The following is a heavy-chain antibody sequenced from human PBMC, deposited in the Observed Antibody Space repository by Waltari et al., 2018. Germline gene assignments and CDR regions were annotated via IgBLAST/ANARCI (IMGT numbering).Heavy chain of an antibody. D-gene: IGHD3-3*01. CDR1: GFTFSSYG. CDR3: AKDPQGWTGRDDAFDI. CDR2: IRYDGSNK. V-gene: IGHV3-30*02. J-gene: IGHJ3*02. Sequence: QVQLVESGGGVVQPGGSLRLSCAASGFTFSSYGMHWVRQAPGKGLEWVAFIRYDGSNKYYADSVKGRFTISRDNSKNTLYLQMNSLRAEDTAVYYCAKDPQGWTGRDDAFDIWGQGTMVTVSS.